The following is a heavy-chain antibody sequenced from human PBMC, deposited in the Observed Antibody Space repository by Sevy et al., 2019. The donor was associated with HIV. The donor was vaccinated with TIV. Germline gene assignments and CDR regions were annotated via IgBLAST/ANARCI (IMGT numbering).Heavy chain of an antibody. CDR1: GFSISGYG. CDR2: IWYDGTNK. V-gene: IGHV3-33*01. CDR3: ARESLAVAGIGYYFNY. J-gene: IGHJ4*02. Sequence: GGSLRLSCTASGFSISGYGMHWVRQVPGKGLEWVAIIWYDGTNKDYTDSVKGRFIFTRDNSKNTLYLQMNSLRVEDTAVYYCARESLAVAGIGYYFNYWGQGTLVTVSS. D-gene: IGHD6-19*01.